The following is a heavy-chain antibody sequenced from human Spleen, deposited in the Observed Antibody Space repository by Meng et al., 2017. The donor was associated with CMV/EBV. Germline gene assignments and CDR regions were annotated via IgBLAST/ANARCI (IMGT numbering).Heavy chain of an antibody. CDR1: GGSISSSIYY. V-gene: IGHV4-39*07. CDR3: ARATDFGTGYYSPGAFDV. D-gene: IGHD3/OR15-3a*01. J-gene: IGHJ3*01. CDR2: IHYSGSS. Sequence: SETLSLTCSVSGGSISSSIYYWGWIRQPTGKGLEWIGNIHYSGSSDYNPSLKSRVTISVDTSKNQFSLNLSSVIAADTAVYYCARATDFGTGYYSPGAFDVWGQGTMVTVSS.